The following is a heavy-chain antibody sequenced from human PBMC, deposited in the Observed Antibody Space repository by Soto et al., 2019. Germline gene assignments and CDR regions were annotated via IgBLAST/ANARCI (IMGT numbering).Heavy chain of an antibody. J-gene: IGHJ3*02. CDR2: IYHDEST. CDR1: GDSISSTNW. Sequence: QVQLQESGPGLVKPSETLSLTCVVSGDSISSTNWWTWVRRPPGKGLEWIGEIYHDESTNYNPSRQSRVTVSVDKSKNQFSLTVKSVTAGDTAIYYCARVRSDGWFWAFDMWGQGTMVTVSS. D-gene: IGHD6-19*01. CDR3: ARVRSDGWFWAFDM. V-gene: IGHV4-4*02.